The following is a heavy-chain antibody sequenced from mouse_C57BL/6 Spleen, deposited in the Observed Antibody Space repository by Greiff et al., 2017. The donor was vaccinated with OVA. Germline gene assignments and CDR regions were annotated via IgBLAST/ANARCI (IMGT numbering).Heavy chain of an antibody. CDR1: GFTFSDYG. CDR3: ARPVVARYWYFDV. D-gene: IGHD1-1*01. V-gene: IGHV5-17*01. J-gene: IGHJ1*03. CDR2: ISSGSSTI. Sequence: EVKLQESGGGLVKPGGSLKLSCAASGFTFSDYGMHWVRQAPEKGLEWVAYISSGSSTIYYADKVKGRFTISRDNAKNTLFLQMTSLRSEDTAMYYCARPVVARYWYFDVWGTGTTVTVSS.